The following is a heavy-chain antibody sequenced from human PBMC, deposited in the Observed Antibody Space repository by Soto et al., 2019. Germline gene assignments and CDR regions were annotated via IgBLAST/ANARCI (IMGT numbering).Heavy chain of an antibody. CDR1: GFTFSDYY. CDR3: ATMSNYLVSDAFDI. CDR2: ISSSGSTI. J-gene: IGHJ3*02. Sequence: QVQLVESGGGLVKPGGSLRLSCAASGFTFSDYYMSWIRQAPGKGLEWVSDISSSGSTIYYADSVKGRFTISRDNGKNSLYLQMNSMRAEDTAVYYCATMSNYLVSDAFDIWGQGTMVTVSS. D-gene: IGHD4-4*01. V-gene: IGHV3-11*01.